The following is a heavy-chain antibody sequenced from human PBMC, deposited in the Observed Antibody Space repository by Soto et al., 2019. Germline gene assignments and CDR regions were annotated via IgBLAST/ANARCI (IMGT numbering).Heavy chain of an antibody. V-gene: IGHV1-2*02. Sequence: ASVKVSCKASGYSFTGYYMHWVRQAPGQGLEWMGWINPNIGGANYAQKFQGRVTITGDESTSTAYMELSSLRSEDTAVYYCARVTGYCSSTSCSIERGYYYYGMDVWGQGTTVTVSS. J-gene: IGHJ6*02. CDR1: GYSFTGYY. CDR3: ARVTGYCSSTSCSIERGYYYYGMDV. CDR2: INPNIGGA. D-gene: IGHD2-2*01.